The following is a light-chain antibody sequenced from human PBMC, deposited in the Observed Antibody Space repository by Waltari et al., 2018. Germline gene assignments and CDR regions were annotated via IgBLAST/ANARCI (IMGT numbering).Light chain of an antibody. CDR1: SSDDGGYNY. J-gene: IGLJ2*01. CDR2: EVS. CDR3: SSYTSSSVV. Sequence: QSALTQPASRSMSPGQSITIPCSGTSSDDGGYNYVSWYQQHPGTAPKLMIYEVSNRPSGVSTRFSGSKSGNTATLTISGLQAEDEADYYCSSYTSSSVVFGGGTKLTVL. V-gene: IGLV2-14*01.